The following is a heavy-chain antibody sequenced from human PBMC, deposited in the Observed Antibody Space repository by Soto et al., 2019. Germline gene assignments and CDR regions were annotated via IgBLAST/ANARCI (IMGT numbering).Heavy chain of an antibody. J-gene: IGHJ4*02. CDR1: AGSISNNNYY. Sequence: PSETLSLTCTVSAGSISNNNYYWGWIRQPPGKGLEWIGSIYYSGSAYYKPSLKSRVTISVDTSKNQFSLVLSSVTAADTAVYYCARTSFRGAWFFDYWGQGTLVTVSS. CDR3: ARTSFRGAWFFDY. CDR2: IYYSGSA. V-gene: IGHV4-39*01. D-gene: IGHD6-19*01.